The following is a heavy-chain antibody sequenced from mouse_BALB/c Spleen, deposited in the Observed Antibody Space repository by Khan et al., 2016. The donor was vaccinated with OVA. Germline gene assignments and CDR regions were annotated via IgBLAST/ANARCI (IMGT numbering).Heavy chain of an antibody. CDR1: GYSITSAYC. Sequence: EVQLQESGPGLVKPSQSLSLTCSVTGYSITSAYCWNWIRQFPGNKLEWMGYISYDGSHNYTPSLKNRISIPRDTSKNQFFLKLTSVTTEDTAAEYCARGEVVVPYWDFDVWGAGTTVTVSS. CDR3: ARGEVVVPYWDFDV. CDR2: ISYDGSH. D-gene: IGHD1-1*01. V-gene: IGHV3-6*02. J-gene: IGHJ1*01.